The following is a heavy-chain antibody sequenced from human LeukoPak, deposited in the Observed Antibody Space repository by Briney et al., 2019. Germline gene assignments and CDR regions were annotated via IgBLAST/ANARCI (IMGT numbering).Heavy chain of an antibody. J-gene: IGHJ4*02. CDR1: GFTFSSYS. V-gene: IGHV3-21*01. CDR3: ARGSGRNPYYFDY. CDR2: ISSSSYI. D-gene: IGHD3-10*01. Sequence: GGSLRLSCAASGFTFSSYSMNWVRQAPGKGLEWVSSISSSSYIYYADSVKGRFTISRDNAKNSLYLQMNSLRAEDTAVYYCARGSGRNPYYFDYWGQGTLVTVSS.